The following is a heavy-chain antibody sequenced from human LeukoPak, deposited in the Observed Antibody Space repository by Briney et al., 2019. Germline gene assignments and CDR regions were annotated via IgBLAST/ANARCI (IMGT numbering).Heavy chain of an antibody. V-gene: IGHV3-9*01. CDR2: ISWNSGSI. CDR3: AKGYLGGNTPCYYYYGMDV. CDR1: GFTFDDYA. Sequence: SGGSLRLSCAASGFTFDDYAMHWVRQAPGKGLEWVSGISWNSGSIGYADSVKGRFTISRDNAKNSLYLQMNSLRAEDTALYYCAKGYLGGNTPCYYYYGMDVWGQGTTVTVSS. J-gene: IGHJ6*02. D-gene: IGHD4-23*01.